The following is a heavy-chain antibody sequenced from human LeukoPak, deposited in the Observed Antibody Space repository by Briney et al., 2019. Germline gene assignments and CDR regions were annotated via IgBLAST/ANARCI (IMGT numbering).Heavy chain of an antibody. D-gene: IGHD3-9*01. V-gene: IGHV1-18*01. CDR3: AKDLDPPDWFDP. J-gene: IGHJ5*02. Sequence: ASVKVSCKASGYTFTSYGIGWVRQAPGQGLEWMGWISAYNGNTNYAQKLQGRVTMTTDTSTSTAYMKLRSLRSDDTAVFYCAKDLDPPDWFDPWGQGTLVTVSS. CDR1: GYTFTSYG. CDR2: ISAYNGNT.